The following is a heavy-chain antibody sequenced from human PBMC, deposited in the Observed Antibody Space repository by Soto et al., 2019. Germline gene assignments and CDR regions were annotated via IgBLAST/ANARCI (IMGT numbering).Heavy chain of an antibody. Sequence: SDTLSVTCAVAGGSISGSYYYWGWLRQSPGRGPEWIGSVFYTGFTSYNPSLESRVSVSVDTSKNQFSLKVSAVTAADTAVYYCASSQKGYNWNYFDHWGQGALVTVSS. CDR3: ASSQKGYNWNYFDH. CDR2: VFYTGFT. D-gene: IGHD1-20*01. CDR1: GGSISGSYYY. V-gene: IGHV4-39*01. J-gene: IGHJ4*02.